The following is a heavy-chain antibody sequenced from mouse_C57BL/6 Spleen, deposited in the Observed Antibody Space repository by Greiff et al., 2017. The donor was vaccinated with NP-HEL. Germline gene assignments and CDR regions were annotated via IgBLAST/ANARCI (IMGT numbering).Heavy chain of an antibody. CDR3: ARYKTAQAPSAMDY. V-gene: IGHV7-3*01. J-gene: IGHJ4*01. Sequence: EVQGVESGGGLVQPGGSLSLSCAASGFTFTDYYMSWVRQPPGKALEWLGFIRNKANGYTTEYSASVKGRFTISRDNSQSILYLQMNALRAEDSATYYCARYKTAQAPSAMDYWGQGTSVTVSS. CDR1: GFTFTDYY. CDR2: IRNKANGYTT. D-gene: IGHD3-2*02.